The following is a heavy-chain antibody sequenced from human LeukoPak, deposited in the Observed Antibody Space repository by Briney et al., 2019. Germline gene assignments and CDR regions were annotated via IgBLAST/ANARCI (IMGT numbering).Heavy chain of an antibody. CDR1: GGSISSYY. D-gene: IGHD3-10*01. CDR3: ARHVSSGRYYYYYYGMDV. CDR2: IYYSGST. Sequence: SETLSLTCTVSGGSISSYYWSWIRQPPGKGLEWIGYIYYSGSTNYNPSLKSRVTISVDTSKNQFSLKLSSVTAADTAVYYCARHVSSGRYYYYYYGMDVWGQGTTVTVSS. V-gene: IGHV4-59*08. J-gene: IGHJ6*02.